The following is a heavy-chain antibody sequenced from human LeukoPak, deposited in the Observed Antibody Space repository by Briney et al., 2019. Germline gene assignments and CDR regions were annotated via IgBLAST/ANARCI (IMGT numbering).Heavy chain of an antibody. Sequence: GGSLRLSCAASGFTFSNYWMTWVRQAPGKGLECVANIKKDGSEKNYVDSVKGRFTISRDNAKNSLYLQMNSLRAEDTAVYYCAKGYSGDVWGLGTTVTVSS. V-gene: IGHV3-7*01. J-gene: IGHJ6*02. D-gene: IGHD2-15*01. CDR3: AKGYSGDV. CDR1: GFTFSNYW. CDR2: IKKDGSEK.